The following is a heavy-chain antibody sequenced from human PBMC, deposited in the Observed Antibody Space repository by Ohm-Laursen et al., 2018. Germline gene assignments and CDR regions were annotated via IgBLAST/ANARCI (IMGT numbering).Heavy chain of an antibody. CDR2: ITPMFGTA. J-gene: IGHJ4*02. V-gene: IGHV1-69*13. Sequence: SVKVSCKASGGTFSSYAISWVRQAPGQGLEWLGEITPMFGTANYAQKFQGRVTITADESTSTAYMELSSLRSEDTAVYYCASHTYDSSGYYGRVGYWGQGTLVTVSS. CDR1: GGTFSSYA. D-gene: IGHD3-22*01. CDR3: ASHTYDSSGYYGRVGY.